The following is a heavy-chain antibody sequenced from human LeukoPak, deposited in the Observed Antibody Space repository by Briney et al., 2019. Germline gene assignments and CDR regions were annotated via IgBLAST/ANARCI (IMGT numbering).Heavy chain of an antibody. CDR1: GFTFSSFD. CDR3: ARPPALNY. Sequence: PGGSLRLSCTASGFTFSSFDMHWVRQAPGKGLEWVSYISSSGSIIYYADSVKGRFTISRDNAKNSLYLQMHSLRAEDTAVYYCARPPALNYWGQGTLVTVSS. V-gene: IGHV3-48*03. CDR2: ISSSGSII. J-gene: IGHJ4*02. D-gene: IGHD3-9*01.